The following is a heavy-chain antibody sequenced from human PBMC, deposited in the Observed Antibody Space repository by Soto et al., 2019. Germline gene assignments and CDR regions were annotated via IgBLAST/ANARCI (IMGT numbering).Heavy chain of an antibody. J-gene: IGHJ5*02. D-gene: IGHD5-18*01. CDR2: INAGNGNT. CDR1: GYTFTSYA. V-gene: IGHV1-3*01. CDR3: ARDHMVTIWCDP. Sequence: QVQLVQSGAEVKKPGASVKVSCKASGYTFTSYAMHWVRQAPGQRLEWMGWINAGNGNTKYSQKFQGRVTITRDTSASTAYMGLSSLRSEDTAVYYCARDHMVTIWCDPWGQGTLVTVAS.